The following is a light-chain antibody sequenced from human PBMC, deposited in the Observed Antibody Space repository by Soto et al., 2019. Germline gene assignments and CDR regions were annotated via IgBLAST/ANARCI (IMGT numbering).Light chain of an antibody. CDR3: SSYTSTTTYV. CDR1: NSDIGGYDY. V-gene: IGLV2-14*01. J-gene: IGLJ1*01. Sequence: QSALTQPASVSGSPGQSITISCTGTNSDIGGYDYVSWYQQHPDKAPKLMIYEVSNRPSGVSNRFSGSKSGNTASLTISGLQAEDEADYYCSSYTSTTTYVFGTGTQLTVL. CDR2: EVS.